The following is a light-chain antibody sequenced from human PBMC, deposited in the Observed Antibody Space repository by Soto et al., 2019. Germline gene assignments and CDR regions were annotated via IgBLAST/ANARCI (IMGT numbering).Light chain of an antibody. CDR2: KAA. CDR1: QDIRSY. Sequence: IQLTQSPSSLSASVGDRVTITCRASQDIRSYLAWYQQKPGKAPKLLIYKAATLESGVPSRFSGSGSETEFTLTISRLQPDDFATYYCQQYKTSWTFGQGTKV. J-gene: IGKJ1*01. V-gene: IGKV1-5*03. CDR3: QQYKTSWT.